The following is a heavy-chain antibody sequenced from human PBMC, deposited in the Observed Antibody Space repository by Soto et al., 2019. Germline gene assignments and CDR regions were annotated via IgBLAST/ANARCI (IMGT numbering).Heavy chain of an antibody. CDR3: ASTTSRNYGGKPRFWFDP. V-gene: IGHV4-61*01. Sequence: SETLSLTCTVSGGSVSSGSYYWSWIRQPPGKGLEWIGYIYYSGSTNYNPSLKSRVTISVDTSKNQFSLKLSSVTAADTAVYYCASTTSRNYGGKPRFWFDPWGQGTLVTVSS. J-gene: IGHJ5*02. CDR2: IYYSGST. D-gene: IGHD4-17*01. CDR1: GGSVSSGSYY.